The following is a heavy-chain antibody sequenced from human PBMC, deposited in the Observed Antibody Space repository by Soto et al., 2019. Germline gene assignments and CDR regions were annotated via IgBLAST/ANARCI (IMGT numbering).Heavy chain of an antibody. Sequence: GGSLRLSCAASGFTFSSYGMHWVRQAPGKVLEWVAVISYDGSNKYYADSVKGRFTISRDNSKNTLYLQMNSLRAEDTAVYYCAKGGKYSSSWYNWFDPWGQGXLVTVYS. V-gene: IGHV3-30*18. J-gene: IGHJ5*02. CDR3: AKGGKYSSSWYNWFDP. D-gene: IGHD6-13*01. CDR2: ISYDGSNK. CDR1: GFTFSSYG.